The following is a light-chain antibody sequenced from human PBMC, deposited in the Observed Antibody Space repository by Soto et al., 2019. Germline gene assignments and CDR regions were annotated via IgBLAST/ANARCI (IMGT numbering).Light chain of an antibody. CDR3: QPRSYSPPR. CDR2: DAS. V-gene: IGKV3-11*01. J-gene: IGKJ1*01. Sequence: STIQTMSSSYLAWYQQKPGQAPRLLIYDASNRATGIPARFSGSGSGTAFTLTLRSLEPEDFAVYYCQPRSYSPPRFGEGTKVDIK. CDR1: QTMSSSY.